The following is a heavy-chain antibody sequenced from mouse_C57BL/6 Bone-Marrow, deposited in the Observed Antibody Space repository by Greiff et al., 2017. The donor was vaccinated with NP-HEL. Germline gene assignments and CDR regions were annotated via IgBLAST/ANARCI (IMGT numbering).Heavy chain of an antibody. Sequence: VKLQESGAELARPGASVKMSCKASGYTFTSYTMHWVKQRPGQGLEWIGYINPSSGYTKYNQKFKDKATLTADKSSSTAYMQLSSLTSEDSAVYYCARDYYGSNWYFDVWGTGTTVTVSS. CDR2: INPSSGYT. V-gene: IGHV1-4*01. D-gene: IGHD1-1*01. J-gene: IGHJ1*03. CDR1: GYTFTSYT. CDR3: ARDYYGSNWYFDV.